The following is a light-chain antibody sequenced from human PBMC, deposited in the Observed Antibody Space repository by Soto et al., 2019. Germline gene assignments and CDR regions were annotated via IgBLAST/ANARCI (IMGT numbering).Light chain of an antibody. Sequence: QSALTQPRSVSGSPGQSVTISCPGTSSDVGGYNFVSWYQQHPGKAPKVMIYDVSERPSGVPDRFSGSKSGNTASLTISGLQAEDEADYYCCSYAGSYTGVFGTGTKVTVL. J-gene: IGLJ1*01. CDR2: DVS. CDR3: CSYAGSYTGV. V-gene: IGLV2-11*01. CDR1: SSDVGGYNF.